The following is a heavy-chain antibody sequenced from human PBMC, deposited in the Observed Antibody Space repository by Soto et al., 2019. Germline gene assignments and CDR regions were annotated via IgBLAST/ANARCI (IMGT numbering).Heavy chain of an antibody. Sequence: GGSLRLSCAASGFTFSSYGMHWVRQAPGKGLEWVAVISYDGSNKYYADSVKGRFTISRDNSKNTLYLQMNSLRAEDTAVYYCAKESSTVDFDYWGQGTLVTV. V-gene: IGHV3-30*18. CDR1: GFTFSSYG. CDR3: AKESSTVDFDY. D-gene: IGHD4-17*01. CDR2: ISYDGSNK. J-gene: IGHJ4*02.